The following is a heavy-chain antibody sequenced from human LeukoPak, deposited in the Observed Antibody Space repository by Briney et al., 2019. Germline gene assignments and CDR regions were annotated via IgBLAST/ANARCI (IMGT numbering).Heavy chain of an antibody. D-gene: IGHD4-17*01. CDR1: GYTFTSYY. CDR2: INPSGGST. Sequence: ASVKVSCKASGYTFTSYYMRWVRQAPGQGLEWMGIINPSGGSTSYAQKFQGRVTMTRDTSTSTVYMELSSLRSEDTAVYYCARTTVTRNFDYWGQGTLVTVSS. CDR3: ARTTVTRNFDY. J-gene: IGHJ4*02. V-gene: IGHV1-46*01.